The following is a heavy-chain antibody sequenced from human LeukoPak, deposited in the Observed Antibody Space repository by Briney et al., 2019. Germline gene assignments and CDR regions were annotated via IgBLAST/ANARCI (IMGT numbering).Heavy chain of an antibody. CDR1: GDSVSSSTYY. CDR3: ARTPKTQYVSGKNWGLNWFDL. D-gene: IGHD7-27*01. J-gene: IGHJ5*02. V-gene: IGHV4-39*01. CDR2: IFYTGDT. Sequence: PSETLSLTCSVSGDSVSSSTYYWGWIRQPPGKGLEYIATIFYTGDTYYNPSLKSRVTISMDTSKDQFSLKLGSVTAADTAVYHCARTPKTQYVSGKNWGLNWFDLWGQGILVTVSS.